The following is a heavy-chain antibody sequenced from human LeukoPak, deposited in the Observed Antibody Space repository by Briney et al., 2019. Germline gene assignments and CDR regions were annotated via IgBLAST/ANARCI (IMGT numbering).Heavy chain of an antibody. CDR3: ARDVEGGYPFYYYGVDV. J-gene: IGHJ6*02. CDR1: GFTFSSYG. D-gene: IGHD5-12*01. CDR2: IWYDGSKT. V-gene: IGHV3-33*01. Sequence: PPGRSLRLSCAASGFTFSSYGMHWVRQAPGKGLEWVAVIWYDGSKTSYADSVKGRFTVSRDISKNTLYLQMNSLRVDDTAVYYCARDVEGGYPFYYYGVDVWGQGTTVTVSS.